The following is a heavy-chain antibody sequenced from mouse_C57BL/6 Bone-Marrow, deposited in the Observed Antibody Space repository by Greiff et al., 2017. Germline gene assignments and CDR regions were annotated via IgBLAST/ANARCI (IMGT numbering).Heavy chain of an antibody. V-gene: IGHV5-4*01. J-gene: IGHJ3*01. CDR1: GFTFSSYA. CDR2: ISDGGSYT. CDR3: AREGSFAY. Sequence: EVHVVESGGGLVKPGGSLKLSCAASGFTFSSYAMSWVRQTPEKRLEWVATISDGGSYTYYPDNVKGRFTISRNNAKNNLYLQMSHLKSEDTAMYYCAREGSFAYWGQGTLVTVSA.